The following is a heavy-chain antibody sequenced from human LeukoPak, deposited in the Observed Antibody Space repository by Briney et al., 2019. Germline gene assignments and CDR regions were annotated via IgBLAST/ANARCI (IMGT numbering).Heavy chain of an antibody. J-gene: IGHJ5*02. D-gene: IGHD2-15*01. Sequence: SETLSLTCTVSGGSISSYYWSWIRQPPGKGLEWIGYIYYSGSTNYNPSLKSRVTISVDTSKNQFSLKLSSVTAADTAVYYCARAPPPRYCSGGSCYSNALWFDPWGQGTLVTVSS. V-gene: IGHV4-59*01. CDR1: GGSISSYY. CDR2: IYYSGST. CDR3: ARAPPPRYCSGGSCYSNALWFDP.